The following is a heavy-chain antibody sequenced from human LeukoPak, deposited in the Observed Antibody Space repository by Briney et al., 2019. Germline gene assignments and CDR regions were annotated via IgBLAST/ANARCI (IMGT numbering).Heavy chain of an antibody. D-gene: IGHD6-13*01. CDR1: GFTFSSYG. V-gene: IGHV3-30*03. J-gene: IGHJ4*02. CDR2: ISYDGSNK. Sequence: PGGSLRLSCAASGFTFSSYGMHWVRQAPGKGLEWVAVISYDGSNKYYADSVKGRFTISRDNAKNSLYLQMNSLRAEDTALYHCARNLYSSSPLTGNDYWGQGTLVTVSS. CDR3: ARNLYSSSPLTGNDY.